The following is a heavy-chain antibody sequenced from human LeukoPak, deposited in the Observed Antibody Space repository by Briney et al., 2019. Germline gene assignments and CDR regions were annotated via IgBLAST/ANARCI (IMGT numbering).Heavy chain of an antibody. D-gene: IGHD3-10*01. CDR1: GFNFRSYR. Sequence: GSLRLSCSASGFNFRSYRMNWVRPGPGKGLEWVSSISSSSSYIYYADSVKGRFTISRDNAKNSLYLQMNSLRAEDTAVYYCARGLGFLIDYWGQGTLVTVSS. V-gene: IGHV3-21*01. CDR2: ISSSSSYI. CDR3: ARGLGFLIDY. J-gene: IGHJ4*02.